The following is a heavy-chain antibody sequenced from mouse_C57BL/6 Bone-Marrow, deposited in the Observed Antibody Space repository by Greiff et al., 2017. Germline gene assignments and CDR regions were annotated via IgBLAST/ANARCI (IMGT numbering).Heavy chain of an antibody. V-gene: IGHV7-1*01. Sequence: EVQLVESGGGLVQSGRSLRLSCATSGFTFSDFYMEWVRQAPGKGLEWIAASRNKANDYTTEYSASVKGRCIVSRDTSQSILYLQMNALRAEDTAIYYCARDADYGNSRDWYFDVWGTGTTVTVSS. CDR2: SRNKANDYTT. CDR3: ARDADYGNSRDWYFDV. J-gene: IGHJ1*03. CDR1: GFTFSDFY. D-gene: IGHD2-1*01.